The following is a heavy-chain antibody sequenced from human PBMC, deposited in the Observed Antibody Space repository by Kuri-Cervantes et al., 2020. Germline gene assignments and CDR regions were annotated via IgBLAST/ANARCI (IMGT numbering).Heavy chain of an antibody. Sequence: ASVKVSCKASVYTFTSYDISWVRQATGQGLEWVGWMNPNSGNTGYAQKFKGRVTMTWNTSISTAYMELSSLRSQDTAVYYCARTGGVSYLPGDDRYYMDVWGKGTMVTVSS. CDR3: ARTGGVSYLPGDDRYYMDV. CDR1: VYTFTSYD. CDR2: MNPNSGNT. V-gene: IGHV1-8*02. J-gene: IGHJ6*03. D-gene: IGHD3-10*01.